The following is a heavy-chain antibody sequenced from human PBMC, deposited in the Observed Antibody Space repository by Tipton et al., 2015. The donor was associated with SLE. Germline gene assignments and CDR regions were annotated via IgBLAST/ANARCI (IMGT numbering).Heavy chain of an antibody. D-gene: IGHD4-17*01. V-gene: IGHV4-4*02. J-gene: IGHJ4*02. CDR2: IHHSGST. CDR3: AKDYNHDNADYN. CDR1: GGSIRSSNW. Sequence: TLSLTCAVSGGSIRSSNWWSWVRQPPGMGLEWIGEIHHSGSTNYNPSLKSRVTISVDKSKNQFSLKLSSVTAADTAVYYCAKDYNHDNADYNWGQGTLVIVSS.